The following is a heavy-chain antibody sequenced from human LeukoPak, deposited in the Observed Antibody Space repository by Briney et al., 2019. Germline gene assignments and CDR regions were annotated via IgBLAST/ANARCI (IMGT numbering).Heavy chain of an antibody. CDR2: ISVHGGNA. CDR1: GYTFTRYG. J-gene: IGHJ4*02. CDR3: AKDSLRERIVGSTTRGVNDY. V-gene: IGHV1-18*01. Sequence: ASVKVSCKASGYTFTRYGINWVRQAPGEGLEWLGWISVHGGNANYAQKVQGRVTMTRDISTSTAYMELRSLRHDDTGVYYCAKDSLRERIVGSTTRGVNDYWGQGTLVTVSS. D-gene: IGHD1-26*01.